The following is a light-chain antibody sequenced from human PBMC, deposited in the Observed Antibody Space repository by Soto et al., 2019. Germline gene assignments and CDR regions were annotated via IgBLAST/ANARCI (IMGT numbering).Light chain of an antibody. V-gene: IGKV1-5*01. CDR2: DAS. CDR1: QSISSW. Sequence: DIQMTQSPSTLSASVGDRVTITCRASQSISSWLAWYQQKPGKAPKVLIYDASNLESGVPSRFSGSGFGTEFILTISSLQPDDFATYWCQHYGGMWTFGQGTKVDIK. CDR3: QHYGGMWT. J-gene: IGKJ1*01.